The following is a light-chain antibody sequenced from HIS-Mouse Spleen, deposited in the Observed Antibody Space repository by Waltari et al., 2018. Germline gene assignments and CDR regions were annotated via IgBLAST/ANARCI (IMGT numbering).Light chain of an antibody. J-gene: IGLJ2*01. V-gene: IGLV2-14*03. CDR2: DVS. CDR3: SSYTSSSTEV. Sequence: QSALTQPASVSGSPGQSITISCTETSSDVGGYNYVSWYQQHPGKAPKLMIYDVSNRPSWVSNRFSGSKSGNTASLTISGLQAEDEADYYCSSYTSSSTEVFGGGTKLTVL. CDR1: SSDVGGYNY.